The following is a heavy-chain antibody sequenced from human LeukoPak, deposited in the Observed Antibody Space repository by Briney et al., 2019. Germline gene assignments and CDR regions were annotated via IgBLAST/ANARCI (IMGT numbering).Heavy chain of an antibody. CDR1: GYTFTSYG. CDR3: ALIPYYYDSSGYHGLDFDY. V-gene: IGHV1-18*01. Sequence: ASVKVSCKASGYTFTSYGISWVRQAPGQGLEWMGWISAYNGNTNYAQKLQGRVTMTTDTSTSTAYMELRSLRSDDTAVYYCALIPYYYDSSGYHGLDFDYWGQGTLVTVSS. J-gene: IGHJ4*02. D-gene: IGHD3-22*01. CDR2: ISAYNGNT.